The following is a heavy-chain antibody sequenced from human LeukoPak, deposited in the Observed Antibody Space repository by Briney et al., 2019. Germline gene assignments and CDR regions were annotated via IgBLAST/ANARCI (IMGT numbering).Heavy chain of an antibody. CDR1: GGSISSYY. V-gene: IGHV4-59*01. CDR3: ARVRGYKIKGSWFDR. Sequence: SETLSLTCSVSGGSISSYYWSWIRQPPGKGLEWIGDIYYSGSTNYNPSLKSRVTLSVDTSKNQFSLRLTSVTAADTAVYYCARVRGYKIKGSWFDRWGQGTLVTVSS. CDR2: IYYSGST. D-gene: IGHD5-24*01. J-gene: IGHJ5*02.